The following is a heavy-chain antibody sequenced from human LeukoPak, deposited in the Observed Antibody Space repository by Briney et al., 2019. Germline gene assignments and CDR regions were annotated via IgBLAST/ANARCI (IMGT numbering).Heavy chain of an antibody. Sequence: PSETLSLTCTVSGGSISSYYWSRIRQPPGKGLEWIGYIYYSGSTNYNPSLKSRVTISVDTSKNQFSLKLSSVTAADTAVYYCAGEQVRGSSTPFDYWGQGTLVTVSS. CDR2: IYYSGST. CDR3: AGEQVRGSSTPFDY. V-gene: IGHV4-59*01. D-gene: IGHD6-6*01. J-gene: IGHJ4*02. CDR1: GGSISSYY.